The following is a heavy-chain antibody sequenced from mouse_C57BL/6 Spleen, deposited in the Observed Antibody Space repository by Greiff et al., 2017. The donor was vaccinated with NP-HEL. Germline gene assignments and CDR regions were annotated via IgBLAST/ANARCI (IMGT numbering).Heavy chain of an antibody. CDR3: ARAGYYGSYAMDY. CDR2: ISYDGSN. CDR1: GYSITSGYY. J-gene: IGHJ4*01. Sequence: ESGPGLVKPSQSLSLTCSVTGYSITSGYYWNWIRQFPGNKLEWMGYISYDGSNNYNPSLKNRISITRATSKNQFFLKLNSVTTEDTATYYCARAGYYGSYAMDYWGQGTSVTVSS. D-gene: IGHD1-1*01. V-gene: IGHV3-6*01.